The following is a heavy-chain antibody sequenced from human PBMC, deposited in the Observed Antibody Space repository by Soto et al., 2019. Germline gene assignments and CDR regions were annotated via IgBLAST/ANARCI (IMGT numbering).Heavy chain of an antibody. CDR2: IYYSGST. D-gene: IGHD1-7*01. CDR1: GGSISSGGYY. V-gene: IGHV4-31*03. J-gene: IGHJ5*02. CDR3: AREGNWNYNWFDP. Sequence: LSLTCTVSGGSISSGGYYWSWIRQHPGKGLEWIGYIYYSGSTYYNPSLKSRVTISIDTSKNQFSLKLSSVTAADTAVYYCAREGNWNYNWFDPWGQGTLVTVSS.